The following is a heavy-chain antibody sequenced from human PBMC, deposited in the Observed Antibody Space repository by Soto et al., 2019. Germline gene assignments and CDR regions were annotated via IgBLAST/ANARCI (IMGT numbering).Heavy chain of an antibody. CDR3: ARDLILLWSIEYYYYGMDV. J-gene: IGHJ6*02. CDR1: GFTFRSYW. V-gene: IGHV3-74*01. D-gene: IGHD5-18*01. Sequence: EVQLVESGGGLVQPGGSLRLSCAASGFTFRSYWMHWVRQAPGKGLVWVSHINGDGISTSYADSVKGRFTISRDNAKDPLYLQMNSLKPEDTAIYYCARDLILLWSIEYYYYGMDVWGPGTTVTVSS. CDR2: INGDGIST.